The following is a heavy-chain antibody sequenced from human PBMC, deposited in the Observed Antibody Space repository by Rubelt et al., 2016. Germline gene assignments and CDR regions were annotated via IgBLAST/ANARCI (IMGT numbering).Heavy chain of an antibody. V-gene: IGHV1-18*01. Sequence: QVQLVQSGAEMKKPGASVKVSCKASGYTFTNYGFSWVRQAPGQGLEWMGWVSGYNGNTNYGRKFEDRVTMTTDTSTTTAYLELRILRSDEPAVYYWARDTGSATFEYWGQGALVTVSS. CDR3: ARDTGSATFEY. J-gene: IGHJ4*02. CDR2: VSGYNGNT. D-gene: IGHD3-10*01. CDR1: GYTFTNYG.